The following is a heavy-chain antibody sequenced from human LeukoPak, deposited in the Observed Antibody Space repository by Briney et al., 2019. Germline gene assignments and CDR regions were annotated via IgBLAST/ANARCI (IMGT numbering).Heavy chain of an antibody. V-gene: IGHV3-21*01. J-gene: IGHJ5*02. CDR3: ARGADRYSSITNWFDP. D-gene: IGHD6-13*01. CDR1: GFTFSDYS. Sequence: PGGSLRLSCIASGFTFSDYSLNWVRQAPGKGLEWVSSISTRGSYIYYADSVKGRFTISRDNARNAVYLQINSLRVEDTAVYYCARGADRYSSITNWFDPWGQGTLVTVSS. CDR2: ISTRGSYI.